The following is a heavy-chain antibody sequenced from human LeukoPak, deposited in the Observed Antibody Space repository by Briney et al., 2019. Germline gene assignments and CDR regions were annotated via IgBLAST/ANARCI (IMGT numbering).Heavy chain of an antibody. Sequence: GGSLILSCAASGFSFSSYSMNWVRQAPGKGPEWVSSISTSSSYIFYADSVKGRFTISRDSARNSLYLQMNSLRAEDTALYYCARGLSCSGGSCYFDFWGQGTLVTVSS. CDR1: GFSFSSYS. V-gene: IGHV3-21*01. J-gene: IGHJ4*02. D-gene: IGHD2-15*01. CDR2: ISTSSSYI. CDR3: ARGLSCSGGSCYFDF.